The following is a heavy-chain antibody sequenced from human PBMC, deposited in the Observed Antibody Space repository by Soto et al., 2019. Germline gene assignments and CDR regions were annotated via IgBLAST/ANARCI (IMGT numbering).Heavy chain of an antibody. CDR3: ARGPTGGDYGAFDI. Sequence: QVQLVQSGAEVKKPGASVKVSCKASGYTFTSYAMHWVRQAPGQRLEWMGWINAGNGNTKYSQKFQGRVTITRDTSASTGYMELSSLRSEDTAVYYCARGPTGGDYGAFDIWGQGTMVTVSS. V-gene: IGHV1-3*01. J-gene: IGHJ3*02. D-gene: IGHD4-17*01. CDR1: GYTFTSYA. CDR2: INAGNGNT.